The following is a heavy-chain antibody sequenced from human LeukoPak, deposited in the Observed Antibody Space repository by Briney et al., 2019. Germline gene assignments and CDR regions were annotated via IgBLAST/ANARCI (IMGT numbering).Heavy chain of an antibody. D-gene: IGHD6-13*01. Sequence: GGSLRLSCAASGFTFSSYGMHWVRQAPGKGLDWVAVIWYDGSNKYYADSVKGRFTISRDNSKNTLYLQMNSLRAEDTAVYYCAGPLSSNVGLLNSWGQGTLVTVSS. CDR1: GFTFSSYG. CDR3: AGPLSSNVGLLNS. V-gene: IGHV3-33*01. CDR2: IWYDGSNK. J-gene: IGHJ4*02.